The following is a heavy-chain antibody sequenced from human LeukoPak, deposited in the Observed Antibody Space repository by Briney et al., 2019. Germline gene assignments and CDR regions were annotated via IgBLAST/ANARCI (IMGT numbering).Heavy chain of an antibody. J-gene: IGHJ4*02. D-gene: IGHD3-16*01. V-gene: IGHV3-21*06. CDR1: GFAFSDYS. Sequence: PGGSLRLSCAASGFAFSDYSMNWVRQAPGKGLEWISAITSDSNLIYYADSMRGRITISRDNAENSVYLQTNGLRAEDTAIYYCASGGATVWGYWGQGALVIVSS. CDR3: ASGGATVWGY. CDR2: ITSDSNLI.